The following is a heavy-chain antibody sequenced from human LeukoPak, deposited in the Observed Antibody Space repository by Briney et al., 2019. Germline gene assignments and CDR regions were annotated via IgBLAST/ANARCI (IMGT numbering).Heavy chain of an antibody. J-gene: IGHJ4*02. CDR2: ISSGGGSTT. CDR1: GFRFSSYE. CDR3: ARDGAVAGIENDY. V-gene: IGHV3-48*03. D-gene: IGHD6-19*01. Sequence: GGSLRLSCAASGFRFSSYEMKWVRQAPGKGLEWVSYISSGGGSTTFYADSVKGRFTISRDNAKNSVYLQMNSLRAEDTAVYYCARDGAVAGIENDYWGQGTLVTVSS.